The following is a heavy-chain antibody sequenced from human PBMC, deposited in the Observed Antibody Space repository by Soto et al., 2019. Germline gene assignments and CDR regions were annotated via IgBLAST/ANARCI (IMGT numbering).Heavy chain of an antibody. D-gene: IGHD3-22*01. V-gene: IGHV1-18*01. Sequence: QIQLVQSGAEWRKPGASVKVSCKASGYSFSFYGIIWLRQAPGHGLEWMGWINPSDGNRNFAQKFEDRVSMTTATSTNTVFQELRSLKSDDTAIYYCARDRLRGYDSSGFYSWGQGTMVTVSS. J-gene: IGHJ4*02. CDR2: INPSDGNR. CDR3: ARDRLRGYDSSGFYS. CDR1: GYSFSFYG.